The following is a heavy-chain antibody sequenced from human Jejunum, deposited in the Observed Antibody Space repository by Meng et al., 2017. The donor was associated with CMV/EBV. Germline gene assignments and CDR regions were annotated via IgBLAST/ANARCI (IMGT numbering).Heavy chain of an antibody. CDR1: GFTFSTYW. V-gene: IGHV3-7*01. Sequence: SCAASGFTFSTYWMTWVRQAPGKGLEWVANIKQDGSEKYYVDSVKGRFTISRDNAKNSPFLQMNSLRAEDTAMYYCARNARGSGYWGQGTLVTVSS. CDR2: IKQDGSEK. J-gene: IGHJ4*02. D-gene: IGHD3-10*01. CDR3: ARNARGSGY.